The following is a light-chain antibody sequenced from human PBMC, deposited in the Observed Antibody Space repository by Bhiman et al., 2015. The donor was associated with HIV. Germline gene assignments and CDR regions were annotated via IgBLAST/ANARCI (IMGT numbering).Light chain of an antibody. CDR1: NIGSKS. CDR3: QVWDTSSYLLVV. J-gene: IGLJ2*01. CDR2: YDS. V-gene: IGLV3-21*04. Sequence: SYELTQPPSVSVAPGKTARITCGGNNIGSKSVHWYQQKPGQAPVLVIYYDSDRPSGIPERFSGSNSGNTATLTISRVEAGDEADYYCQVWDTSSYLLVVFGGGTKLTVL.